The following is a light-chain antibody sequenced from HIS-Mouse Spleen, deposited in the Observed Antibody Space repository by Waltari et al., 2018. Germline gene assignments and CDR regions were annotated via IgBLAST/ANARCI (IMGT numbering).Light chain of an antibody. J-gene: IGLJ1*01. CDR3: SSYAGSNNYV. CDR1: SSDVGGYNY. V-gene: IGLV2-8*01. Sequence: QSALTQPPSASGSPGQSVTISCTGTSSDVGGYNYVSWYQQHPGKAPKLMIYEVSKRPSGVPDRLSGSKSGNTASLTVSGLQAEDEAEYYCSSYAGSNNYVFGTGTKVTVL. CDR2: EVS.